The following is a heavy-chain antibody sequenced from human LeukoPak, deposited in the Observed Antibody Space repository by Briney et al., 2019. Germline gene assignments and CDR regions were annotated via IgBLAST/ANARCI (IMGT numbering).Heavy chain of an antibody. D-gene: IGHD2-2*01. J-gene: IGHJ3*02. V-gene: IGHV3-23*01. CDR2: ISGSGGST. Sequence: GGSLRLSCAASGFTFSSYAMSWVRQAPGKGLEWVSAISGSGGSTYYADSVKGRFTISRDNSKNTLYLKMNSLRAEDTAVYYCAKAGLGYCSSTSCNVPGGAFDIWGQGTMVTVSS. CDR3: AKAGLGYCSSTSCNVPGGAFDI. CDR1: GFTFSSYA.